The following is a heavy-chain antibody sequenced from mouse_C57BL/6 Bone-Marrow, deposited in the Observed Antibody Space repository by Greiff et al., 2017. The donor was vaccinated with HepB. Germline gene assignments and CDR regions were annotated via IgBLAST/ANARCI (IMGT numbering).Heavy chain of an antibody. J-gene: IGHJ2*01. V-gene: IGHV1-69*01. Sequence: QVQLKQPGAELVMPGASVKLSCKASGYTFTSYWMHWVKQRPGQGLEWIGEIDPSDSYTNYNQKFKGKSTLTVDKSSSTAYMQLSSLTSEDSAVYYCARLYYFDYWGQGTTLTVSS. CDR1: GYTFTSYW. CDR2: IDPSDSYT. CDR3: ARLYYFDY.